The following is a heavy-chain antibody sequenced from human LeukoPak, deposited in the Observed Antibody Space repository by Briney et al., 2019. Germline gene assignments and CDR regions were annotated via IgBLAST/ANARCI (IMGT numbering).Heavy chain of an antibody. D-gene: IGHD6-13*01. CDR1: GYTFTGYY. CDR3: ARELDSSSWPNFDY. J-gene: IGHJ4*02. V-gene: IGHV1-2*02. CDR2: INPNSGGT. Sequence: ASVKVSCKASGYTFTGYYMHWVRQAPGQGLEWMGWINPNSGGTNYAQKFQGRVTMTRDTSISTAYMELSRLRSDDTAVYYCARELDSSSWPNFDYWGQGTLVTVSS.